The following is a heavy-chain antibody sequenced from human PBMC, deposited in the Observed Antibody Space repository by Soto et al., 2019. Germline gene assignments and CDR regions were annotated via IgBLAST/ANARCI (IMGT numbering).Heavy chain of an antibody. V-gene: IGHV1-18*04. CDR1: GYTFTSYG. Sequence: QVQLVQSGAEVKKPGASVKVSCKASGYTFTSYGISWVRQAPGQGLEWMGWISAYNGNTNYAQKLQGRVTMTTDTSTSTAYMELRSLRSDDTAVYYCARDLPLAYCGGDCYTPLDYWGQGTLVTVSS. D-gene: IGHD2-21*02. J-gene: IGHJ4*02. CDR2: ISAYNGNT. CDR3: ARDLPLAYCGGDCYTPLDY.